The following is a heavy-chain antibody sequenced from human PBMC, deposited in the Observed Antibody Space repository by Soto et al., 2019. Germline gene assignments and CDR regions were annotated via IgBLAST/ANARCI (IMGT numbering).Heavy chain of an antibody. CDR1: GFTFSSYA. Sequence: GGSLRLSCAASGFTFSSYAMHWVRQAPGKGLKWVAVISYDGSNKYYADSVKGRFTISRDNSKNTLYLQMNSLRAEDTAVYYCARRGAFDIWGQGTMVTVSS. D-gene: IGHD3-10*01. CDR3: ARRGAFDI. V-gene: IGHV3-30-3*01. J-gene: IGHJ3*02. CDR2: ISYDGSNK.